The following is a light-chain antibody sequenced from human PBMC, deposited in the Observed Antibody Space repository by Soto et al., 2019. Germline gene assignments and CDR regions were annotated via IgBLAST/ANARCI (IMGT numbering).Light chain of an antibody. V-gene: IGKV3-11*01. CDR2: DTS. CDR1: QSVSSY. J-gene: IGKJ5*01. CDR3: QQRTNWRIT. Sequence: EIVLTQSPATLSLSPGERATLSCRASQSVSSYLAWYQQKPGQAPRLLIYDTSNRATDIPPRFSGSGSGTDSTLTISSLEPEDFAVYYCQQRTNWRITFGQGTRLEIK.